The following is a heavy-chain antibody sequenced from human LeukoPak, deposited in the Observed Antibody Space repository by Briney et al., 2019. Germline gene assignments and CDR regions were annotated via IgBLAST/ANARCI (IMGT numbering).Heavy chain of an antibody. CDR2: ISSSGSTI. Sequence: GGSLRLSCAASGFTFSDYYMSWIRQAPGKGLEWVSYISSSGSTIYYADSVKGRFTISRDNSKNTLSLQMDSLRAEDTAVYYCARTAMGDFVRFPNDYWGQGTLVTVSS. V-gene: IGHV3-11*01. CDR1: GFTFSDYY. J-gene: IGHJ4*02. D-gene: IGHD2-21*02. CDR3: ARTAMGDFVRFPNDY.